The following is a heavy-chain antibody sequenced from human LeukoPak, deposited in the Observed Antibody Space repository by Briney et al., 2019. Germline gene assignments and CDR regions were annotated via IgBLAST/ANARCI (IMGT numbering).Heavy chain of an antibody. J-gene: IGHJ4*02. CDR3: RRELLGSDFDY. CDR1: GYTFTGYY. CDR2: INPNSGGT. V-gene: IGHV1-2*02. Sequence: ASVKVSCKASGYTFTGYYMHWVRQAPGQGLAWMGWINPNSGGTNYAQKFQGRATMTRDTSISTAYMELSRLRSDDTAVYYCRRELLGSDFDYWGQGTLVTVSS. D-gene: IGHD1-26*01.